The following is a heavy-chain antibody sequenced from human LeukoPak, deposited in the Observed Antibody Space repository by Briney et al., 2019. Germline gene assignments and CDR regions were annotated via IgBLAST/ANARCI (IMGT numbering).Heavy chain of an antibody. D-gene: IGHD1-26*01. V-gene: IGHV3-7*03. CDR3: ARDRPTNREQFYEY. Sequence: GGFLRLSCAASGFTFSSYWMSWVRQAPGKGLEWVANIKQDGSIKYYVDSVKGRFTTSRDNAKSSLYLQMNSLRAEDTAVYYCARDRPTNREQFYEYWGQGTLVTVSS. J-gene: IGHJ4*02. CDR1: GFTFSSYW. CDR2: IKQDGSIK.